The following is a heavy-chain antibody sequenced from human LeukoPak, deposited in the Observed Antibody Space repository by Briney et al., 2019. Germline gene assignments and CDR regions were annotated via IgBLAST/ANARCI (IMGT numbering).Heavy chain of an antibody. D-gene: IGHD1-7*01. V-gene: IGHV1-2*06. CDR3: ARASVTGTLHFDY. Sequence: GASVKVSCKASGYTFTGYYMHWVRQAPGQGLEWMGRINPNSGGTNYAQKFQGRVTMTRDTSISTAYKELSRLRSDDTAVYYCARASVTGTLHFDYWGQGTLVTVSS. CDR1: GYTFTGYY. J-gene: IGHJ4*02. CDR2: INPNSGGT.